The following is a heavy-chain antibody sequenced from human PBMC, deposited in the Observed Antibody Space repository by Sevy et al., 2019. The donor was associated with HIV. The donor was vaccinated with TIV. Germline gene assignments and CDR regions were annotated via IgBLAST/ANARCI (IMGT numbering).Heavy chain of an antibody. D-gene: IGHD3-22*01. CDR1: GFTFSSYA. Sequence: GESLKISCAASGFTFSSYAMSWVRQAPGKGLEWVSAISGSGGSTYYADSVKGRFTISRDNSKNTLYLQMNSLRAEDTAVYYCAKAMVITMIGEGYYCGMDVWGQGTTVTVSS. CDR2: ISGSGGST. CDR3: AKAMVITMIGEGYYCGMDV. J-gene: IGHJ6*02. V-gene: IGHV3-23*01.